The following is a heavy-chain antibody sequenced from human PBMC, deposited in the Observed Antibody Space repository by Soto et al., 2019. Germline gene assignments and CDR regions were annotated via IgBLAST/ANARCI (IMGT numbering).Heavy chain of an antibody. J-gene: IGHJ4*02. V-gene: IGHV3-23*01. CDR3: AKMRGMEVWDYSLDY. D-gene: IGHD2-21*01. CDR2: VFGHGGGP. Sequence: EVQLLESGGDLVQPGGSLRLSCAASGFTFSSFDMSWVRQAPGKGLEWVSRVFGHGGGPDYADSVKGRFTISRDNSKNTLFLQMSSLRVDDTAIYYCAKMRGMEVWDYSLDYWGQGTLVTVSS. CDR1: GFTFSSFD.